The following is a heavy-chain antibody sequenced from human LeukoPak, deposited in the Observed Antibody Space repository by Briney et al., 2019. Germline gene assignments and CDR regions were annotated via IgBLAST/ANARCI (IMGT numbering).Heavy chain of an antibody. CDR3: ARSLWPEDY. CDR1: GFAFSSYW. V-gene: IGHV3-7*01. Sequence: GGSLRLSCEASGFAFSSYWASWVRQAPGKGLGWVANINQDGNSQNYVDSVRGRFTISKDNAKNSVYLQMNSLRAEDTAVYYCARSLWPEDYWGQGILVTVSS. D-gene: IGHD2-21*01. J-gene: IGHJ4*02. CDR2: INQDGNSQ.